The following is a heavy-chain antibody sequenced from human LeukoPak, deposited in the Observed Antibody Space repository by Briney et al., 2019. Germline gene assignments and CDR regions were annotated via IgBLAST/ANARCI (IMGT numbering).Heavy chain of an antibody. CDR1: GFTFSTYD. CDR2: ISTRGSYI. CDR3: ARGNSDRRTFDY. J-gene: IGHJ4*02. D-gene: IGHD3-22*01. V-gene: IGHV3-21*01. Sequence: GGSLRLSCAASGFTFSTYDMNWVRQPPGRGLEWVSSISTRGSYIYHADSVKGRFTISRDNAKNSLYLQMNSLRAEDTAVYYCARGNSDRRTFDYWGQGTLVTVSS.